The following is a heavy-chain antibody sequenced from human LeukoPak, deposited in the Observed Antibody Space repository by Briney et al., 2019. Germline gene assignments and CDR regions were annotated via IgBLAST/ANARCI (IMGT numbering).Heavy chain of an antibody. J-gene: IGHJ4*02. CDR1: GGTFSSYT. CDR2: IIPILGIA. Sequence: AASVKVSCKASGGTFSSYTISWVRQAPGQGLEWMGRIIPILGIANYAQKFQGRVTITADKSTSTAYMELSSLRSEDTAVYYCASNSGSYWSGSDYWGQGTLVTLSS. D-gene: IGHD1-26*01. CDR3: ASNSGSYWSGSDY. V-gene: IGHV1-69*02.